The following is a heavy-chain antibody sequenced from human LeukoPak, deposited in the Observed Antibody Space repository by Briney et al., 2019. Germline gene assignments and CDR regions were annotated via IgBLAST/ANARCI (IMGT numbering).Heavy chain of an antibody. J-gene: IGHJ4*02. Sequence: GGSLRLSCAASGFTFSSYSMNWVRQAPGKGLEWASSISSSSSYIYYADSVKGRFTISRDNAKNSLYLQMNSLRAEDTAVYYCARQGSSWYSNWGQGTLVTVSS. CDR2: ISSSSSYI. V-gene: IGHV3-21*01. D-gene: IGHD6-13*01. CDR3: ARQGSSWYSN. CDR1: GFTFSSYS.